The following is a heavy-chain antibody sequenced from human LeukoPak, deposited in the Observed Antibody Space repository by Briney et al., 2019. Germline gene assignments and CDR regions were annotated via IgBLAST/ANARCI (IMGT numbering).Heavy chain of an antibody. Sequence: ASVKVSCKASGYTFTSYDINWVRQATGQGLEWMGWMNPNSGKTGYAQKFQGRVTMTRNTSISTAYMEPSSLRSEDTAVYYCAGSMMRRGGFDPWGQGTLVTVSS. V-gene: IGHV1-8*01. CDR1: GYTFTSYD. CDR2: MNPNSGKT. J-gene: IGHJ5*02. D-gene: IGHD3-16*01. CDR3: AGSMMRRGGFDP.